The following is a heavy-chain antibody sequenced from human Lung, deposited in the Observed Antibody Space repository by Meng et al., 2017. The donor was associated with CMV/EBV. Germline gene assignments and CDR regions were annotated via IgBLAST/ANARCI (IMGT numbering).Heavy chain of an antibody. J-gene: IGHJ4*02. D-gene: IGHD2-2*01. Sequence: GGSXRLXCAASGFTFSSYSMNWVRQAPGKGLEWVSYISSSSSTIYYADSVKGRFTISRDNAKNSLYLQMNSLRAEDTAVYYCARALLGYCSSTSCSDVRYFDYWGQGTLVTVSS. V-gene: IGHV3-48*04. CDR3: ARALLGYCSSTSCSDVRYFDY. CDR2: ISSSSSTI. CDR1: GFTFSSYS.